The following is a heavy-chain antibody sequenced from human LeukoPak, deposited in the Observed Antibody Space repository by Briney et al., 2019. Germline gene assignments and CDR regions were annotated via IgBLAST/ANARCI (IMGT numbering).Heavy chain of an antibody. V-gene: IGHV3-30-3*01. Sequence: GRSLRLSCAASGFTFSLYAMHWVRQAPGKGLEWVATISDDGSNKYYTDSVKGRFTISRDSSKNTLYLQMNSLRAEDTAVYYCARDRHTGSYYGYFDYWGQGTLVTVSS. CDR3: ARDRHTGSYYGYFDY. CDR2: ISDDGSNK. J-gene: IGHJ4*02. CDR1: GFTFSLYA. D-gene: IGHD1-26*01.